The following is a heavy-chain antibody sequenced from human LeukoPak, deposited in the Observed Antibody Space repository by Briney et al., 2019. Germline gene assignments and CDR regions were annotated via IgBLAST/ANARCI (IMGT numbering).Heavy chain of an antibody. J-gene: IGHJ4*02. V-gene: IGHV1-18*01. D-gene: IGHD3-10*01. CDR3: ARVGRYYGSGSYYYHDY. CDR1: GYTFTSYG. CDR2: ISAYNGNT. Sequence: GASVKVSCKASGYTFTSYGISWVRQAPGQGLEWMGRISAYNGNTNYAQKLQGRVTMTTDTSTSTAYMELRSLRSDDTAVYYCARVGRYYGSGSYYYHDYWGQGTLVTVSS.